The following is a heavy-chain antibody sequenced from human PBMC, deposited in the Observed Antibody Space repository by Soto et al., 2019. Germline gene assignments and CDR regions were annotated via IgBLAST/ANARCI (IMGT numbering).Heavy chain of an antibody. Sequence: QVQLQESGPGLVTPSETLSLTCTVSGGTISRYYWSWIRQPPGKGLEWIGYMYNTGSTVYNPSFKSRVTISVDTSKNQFSLKLNSVTAADTALYSCARDLWGYCGTDCYPLDVWGQGTTVTVSS. D-gene: IGHD2-21*02. J-gene: IGHJ6*02. CDR1: GGTISRYY. CDR3: ARDLWGYCGTDCYPLDV. V-gene: IGHV4-59*01. CDR2: MYNTGST.